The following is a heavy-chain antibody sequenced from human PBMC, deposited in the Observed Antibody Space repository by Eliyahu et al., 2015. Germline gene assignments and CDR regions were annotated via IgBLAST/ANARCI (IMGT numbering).Heavy chain of an antibody. D-gene: IGHD5-18*01. Sequence: QVQLQESGPGLVKPSQTLSPTCTVSGGSISXGTYXWTWIRQQPGKGLEWIGSIFYSGMTYYNPSLKSRVTISEDTSKNHFSLKVSSVTAADTAVYYCAKGLTRGYSHLYYFYGLDVWGQGTTVTVS. CDR3: AKGLTRGYSHLYYFYGLDV. CDR2: IFYSGMT. J-gene: IGHJ6*02. V-gene: IGHV4-31*03. CDR1: GGSISXGTYX.